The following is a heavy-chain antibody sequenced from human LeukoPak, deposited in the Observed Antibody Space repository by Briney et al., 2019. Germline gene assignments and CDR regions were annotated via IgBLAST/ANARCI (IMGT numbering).Heavy chain of an antibody. V-gene: IGHV1-8*03. J-gene: IGHJ4*02. D-gene: IGHD3-22*01. CDR3: ARGPLGDSSGYFLDY. Sequence: ASVKVSCKASGYTFTSYGISWVRQAPGQGLEWMGWMNPNSGNTGYAQKFQGRVTITRNTSISTAYMELSSLRSEDTAVYYCARGPLGDSSGYFLDYWGQGTLVTVSS. CDR2: MNPNSGNT. CDR1: GYTFTSYG.